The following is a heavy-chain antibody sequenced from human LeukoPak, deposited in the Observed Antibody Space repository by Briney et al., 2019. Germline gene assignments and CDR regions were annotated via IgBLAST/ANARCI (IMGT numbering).Heavy chain of an antibody. CDR3: ARDRSGSQTP. D-gene: IGHD1-26*01. CDR1: GFTLSSYW. V-gene: IGHV3-7*01. Sequence: PGGSLRLSCAASGFTLSSYWMSWVRQAPGKGLEWVANINQDGSEKYYVDSLKGRFTISQDHDKNSLYLQMNHLRAEDPAVYCCARDRSGSQTPWGQGTLVTVSS. J-gene: IGHJ5*02. CDR2: INQDGSEK.